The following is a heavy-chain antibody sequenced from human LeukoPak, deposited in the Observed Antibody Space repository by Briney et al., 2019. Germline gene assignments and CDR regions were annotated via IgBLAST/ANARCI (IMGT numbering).Heavy chain of an antibody. CDR3: ARDKVVAAADYYYYYGMDV. Sequence: SGTLSLTCTVSGGSISSYYWSWIRQPPGKGLEWIGYIYYSGSTNYNPSLKSRVTISVDTSKNQFSLKLSSVTAADTAVYYCARDKVVAAADYYYYYGMDVWGQGTTVTVSS. D-gene: IGHD6-13*01. CDR2: IYYSGST. CDR1: GGSISSYY. V-gene: IGHV4-59*01. J-gene: IGHJ6*02.